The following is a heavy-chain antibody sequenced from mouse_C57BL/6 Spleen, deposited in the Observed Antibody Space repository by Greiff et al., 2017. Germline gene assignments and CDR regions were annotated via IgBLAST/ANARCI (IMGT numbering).Heavy chain of an antibody. J-gene: IGHJ3*01. Sequence: VQLQQSGPELVKPGASVKISCKASGYAFSSSWMNWVKQRPGKGLEWIGRIYPGDGDTNYNGKFKGKATLTADKSSSTAYMQLSSLTSEDSAVYFCARGEDYGNWFAYWGQGTLVTVSA. CDR2: IYPGDGDT. D-gene: IGHD1-1*01. V-gene: IGHV1-82*01. CDR3: ARGEDYGNWFAY. CDR1: GYAFSSSW.